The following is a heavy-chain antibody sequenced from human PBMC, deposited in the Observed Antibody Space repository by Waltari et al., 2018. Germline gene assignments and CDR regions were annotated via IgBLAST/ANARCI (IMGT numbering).Heavy chain of an antibody. J-gene: IGHJ6*02. D-gene: IGHD2-2*02. CDR1: GGSISRSRYY. CDR3: AREEGYCSSTSCYTGYYYYGMDV. Sequence: QLQLQESGPGLVKPSETLSLTCTVSGGSISRSRYYWGWIRQPPGKGRAWVGSIYYSGRTYYNPSLKSRVTRSVDTSKNQFSLKLSSVTAADTAVYYCAREEGYCSSTSCYTGYYYYGMDVWGQGTTVTVSS. V-gene: IGHV4-39*01. CDR2: IYYSGRT.